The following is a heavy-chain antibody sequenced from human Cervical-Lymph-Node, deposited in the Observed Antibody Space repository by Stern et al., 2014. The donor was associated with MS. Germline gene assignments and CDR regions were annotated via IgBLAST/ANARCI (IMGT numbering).Heavy chain of an antibody. D-gene: IGHD5-12*01. J-gene: IGHJ3*01. V-gene: IGHV1-46*01. CDR2: INPVDGST. CDR3: AKWLHGFAFDL. CDR1: GFRFTQYY. Sequence: HVQLVESGPDVKKPGASVQISCKTSGFRFTQYYLHWVRQTPGQGLQWMGFINPVDGSTTYAQNFKDRVVMTRDTSTSTVFIELSGLTSEDTAVYYCAKWLHGFAFDLWGPGTVITVSS.